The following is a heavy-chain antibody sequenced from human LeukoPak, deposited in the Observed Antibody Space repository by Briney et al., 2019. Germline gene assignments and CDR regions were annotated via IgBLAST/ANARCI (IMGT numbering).Heavy chain of an antibody. CDR2: INPNSGST. CDR1: GYTFTSYF. J-gene: IGHJ4*02. Sequence: ASVKASCKASGYTFTSYFLHWVRQAPGQGLEWVGIINPNSGSTNYAQKFQGRVTITADESTSTAYMELSSLRSEDTAVYYCATPAYCGGDCYSYYFDYWGQGTLVTVSS. V-gene: IGHV1-46*01. CDR3: ATPAYCGGDCYSYYFDY. D-gene: IGHD2-21*02.